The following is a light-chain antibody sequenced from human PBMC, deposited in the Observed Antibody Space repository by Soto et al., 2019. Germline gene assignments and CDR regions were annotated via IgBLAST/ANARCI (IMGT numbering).Light chain of an antibody. CDR3: QQRRNWPLT. J-gene: IGKJ4*01. CDR1: QSVSSY. V-gene: IGKV3-11*01. CDR2: DAY. Sequence: EIVLTQSPATLSLSPGERATLSCRASQSVSSYLAWYQQKPGQAPRLLISDAYNRATGIPARFSGSGSGTDFTLTISSLEPEDFAVYYCQQRRNWPLTFGGGTKVEIK.